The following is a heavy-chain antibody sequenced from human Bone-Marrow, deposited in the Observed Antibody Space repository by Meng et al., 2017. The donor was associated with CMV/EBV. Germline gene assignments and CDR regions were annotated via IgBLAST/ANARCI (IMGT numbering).Heavy chain of an antibody. D-gene: IGHD2-2*01. CDR3: AKDIVDCSSTSCQYYYYYYGMDV. CDR2: IWYDGSNK. Sequence: GGSLRLSCAASGFTFSSYGMHWVRKAPGKGLEWVAVIWYDGSNKYYADSVKGRFTISRDNSKNTLYLQMNSLRAEDTAVYYCAKDIVDCSSTSCQYYYYYYGMDVWGQGTTVTVSS. V-gene: IGHV3-33*06. J-gene: IGHJ6*01. CDR1: GFTFSSYG.